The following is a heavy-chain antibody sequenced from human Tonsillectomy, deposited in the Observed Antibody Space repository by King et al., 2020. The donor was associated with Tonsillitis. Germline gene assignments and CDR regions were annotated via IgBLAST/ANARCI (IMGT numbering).Heavy chain of an antibody. V-gene: IGHV1-8*01. CDR3: ARSFGPTSRRFDI. Sequence: EQLVQSGAEVKKPGASLKVSCRASGTAFSSYDINWVRQATGQGLEWMGWMNPNSGNTGYAQKFQGRVTMTRDTSISTAYMELSSLRSEDTAVYYCARSFGPTSRRFDIWGQGTMVTVSS. CDR1: GTAFSSYD. D-gene: IGHD3-10*01. CDR2: MNPNSGNT. J-gene: IGHJ3*02.